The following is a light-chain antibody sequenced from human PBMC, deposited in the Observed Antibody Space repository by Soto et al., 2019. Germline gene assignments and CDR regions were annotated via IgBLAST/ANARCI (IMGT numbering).Light chain of an antibody. CDR2: AAS. CDR3: QQSYSTPLT. Sequence: DIQMTQSPSSLSASVGDRVTITCRASQSNSSYLNWYQQKPGKAPKLLIYAASSLQSGVPSRFSGSGSGTDFTLTISSLQPEDFATYYCQQSYSTPLTFDGGTKVEIK. J-gene: IGKJ4*01. V-gene: IGKV1-39*01. CDR1: QSNSSY.